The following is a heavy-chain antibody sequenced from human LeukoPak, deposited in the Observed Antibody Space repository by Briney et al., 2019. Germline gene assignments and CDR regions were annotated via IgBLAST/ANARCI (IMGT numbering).Heavy chain of an antibody. CDR1: GYTFTSYG. D-gene: IGHD3-22*01. CDR3: ARGVAYDSSGYRHYYYYMDV. V-gene: IGHV1-8*02. J-gene: IGHJ6*03. Sequence: GASVKVSCKASGYTFTSYGISWVRQAPGQGLEWMGWMNPNSGNTGYAQKFQGRVTMTRNTSISTAYMELSSLRSEDTAVYYCARGVAYDSSGYRHYYYYMDVWGKGTTVTVSS. CDR2: MNPNSGNT.